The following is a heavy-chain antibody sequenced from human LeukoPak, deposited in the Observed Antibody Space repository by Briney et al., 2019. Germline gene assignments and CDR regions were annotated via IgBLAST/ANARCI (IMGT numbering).Heavy chain of an antibody. CDR3: ASHGDRDYFDY. CDR2: IYYSGST. Sequence: SETLSLTCTVSGGSISSYSWSWIRQPPGKGLEWIGYIYYSGSTNYNPSLKSRVTISVDTSKNQFSLKLSSVTAADTAVYYCASHGDRDYFDYWGQGTLVTVSS. D-gene: IGHD4-17*01. CDR1: GGSISSYS. V-gene: IGHV4-59*08. J-gene: IGHJ4*02.